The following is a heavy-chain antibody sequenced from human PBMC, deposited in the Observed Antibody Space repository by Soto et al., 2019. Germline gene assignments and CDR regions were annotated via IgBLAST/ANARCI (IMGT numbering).Heavy chain of an antibody. CDR1: GGTFSSYI. V-gene: IGHV1-69*02. D-gene: IGHD1-26*01. CDR3: TRFPQTAIVGAASVDY. J-gene: IGHJ4*02. Sequence: QVQLVQSGAEVKKPGSSVKVSCKASGGTFSSYIISWVRQAPGQGLEWMGRIIPILGIANYAQKFQGRVTVTSDKSTSTAYMELSSLRSEDTAVYYCTRFPQTAIVGAASVDYWGQGTLVTVSS. CDR2: IIPILGIA.